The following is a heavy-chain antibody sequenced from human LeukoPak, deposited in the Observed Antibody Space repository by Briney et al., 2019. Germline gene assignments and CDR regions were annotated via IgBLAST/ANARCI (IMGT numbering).Heavy chain of an antibody. D-gene: IGHD6-19*01. CDR3: ASAYSSGLGEFDY. J-gene: IGHJ4*02. CDR2: IIPIFGTA. Sequence: SVKVSCKASGGTFSSYAISWVRQAPGQGLEWMGGIIPIFGTANYAPKFQGRVTITADKSTSTAYMELSSLRSEDTAVYYCASAYSSGLGEFDYWGQGTLVTVSS. CDR1: GGTFSSYA. V-gene: IGHV1-69*06.